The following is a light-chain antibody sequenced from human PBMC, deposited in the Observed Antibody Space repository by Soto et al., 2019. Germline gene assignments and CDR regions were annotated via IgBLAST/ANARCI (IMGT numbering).Light chain of an antibody. J-gene: IGLJ1*01. V-gene: IGLV2-23*01. CDR3: CSYVGRSTYV. CDR1: SSDVGSYNL. CDR2: EGS. Sequence: QSVLTQPASVSGSPGQSITISCTGTSSDVGSYNLVSWYQQHPGKAPKLMIYEGSKRPSGVSNRFSGSKSGNTASLTISGLQADDEADYYSCSYVGRSTYVFGTGTKLTVL.